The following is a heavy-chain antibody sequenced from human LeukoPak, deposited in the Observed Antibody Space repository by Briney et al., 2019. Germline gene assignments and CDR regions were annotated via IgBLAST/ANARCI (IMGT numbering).Heavy chain of an antibody. V-gene: IGHV4-39*07. CDR2: IYYSGST. J-gene: IGHJ4*02. CDR3: ARRGYYDSSGYLDY. CDR1: GGSISSSSYY. Sequence: TSETLSLTCTVSGGSISSSSYYWGWIRQPPGKGLEWIGSIYYSGSTYYNPSLKSRVTISVDTSKNQFSLKLSSVTAADTAVYYCARRGYYDSSGYLDYWGQGTLVTVSS. D-gene: IGHD3-22*01.